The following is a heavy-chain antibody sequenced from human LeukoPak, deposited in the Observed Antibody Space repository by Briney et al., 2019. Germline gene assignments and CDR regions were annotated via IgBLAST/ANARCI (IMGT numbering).Heavy chain of an antibody. V-gene: IGHV1-24*01. J-gene: IGHJ4*02. D-gene: IGHD3-22*01. CDR3: ATGAHSSPYYYDSSGFQQDY. CDR1: GYTLTELS. CDR2: FDPEDGEA. Sequence: GASVKVSCKVSGYTLTELSMHWVRQAPGKGLEWMGGFDPEDGEAIYAQKFQGRVTMTEDTSTDTAYMELSSLRSEDTAVYYCATGAHSSPYYYDSSGFQQDYWGQGTLVTVSS.